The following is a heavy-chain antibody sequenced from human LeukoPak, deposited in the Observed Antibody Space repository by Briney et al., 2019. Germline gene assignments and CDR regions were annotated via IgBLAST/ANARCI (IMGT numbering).Heavy chain of an antibody. D-gene: IGHD3-10*01. Sequence: GGSLRLSCAVSGFTFSSYAMSWVRQAPGKGLEWVSAISGSGGSTYYADSVKGRFTISRDNFKNTLYLQMNSLRAEDTAVYYCANKGDLFDSWGQGTLVTVSS. CDR2: ISGSGGST. V-gene: IGHV3-23*01. CDR3: ANKGDLFDS. J-gene: IGHJ4*02. CDR1: GFTFSSYA.